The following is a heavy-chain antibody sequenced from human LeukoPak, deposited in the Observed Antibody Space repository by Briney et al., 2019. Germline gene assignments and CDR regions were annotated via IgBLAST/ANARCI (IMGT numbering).Heavy chain of an antibody. CDR1: GYTFTGYY. CDR3: AVPAARAIPAKFSDRLPYNWFDP. Sequence: GASLKVSCKASGYTFTGYYMHWVRQAPGQGLEWMGWINPNSGGTNYAQKFQGRVTMTRDTSISTAYMELSRLRSDDTAVYYCAVPAARAIPAKFSDRLPYNWFDPWGQGTLVTVSS. J-gene: IGHJ5*02. V-gene: IGHV1-2*02. D-gene: IGHD2-2*01. CDR2: INPNSGGT.